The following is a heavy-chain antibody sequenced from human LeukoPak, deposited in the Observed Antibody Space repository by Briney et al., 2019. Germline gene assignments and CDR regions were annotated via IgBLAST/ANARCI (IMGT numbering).Heavy chain of an antibody. CDR3: ARAPGYRGFLDY. V-gene: IGHV3-21*01. D-gene: IGHD6-13*01. CDR2: ISSSSSYI. CDR1: GLTFSSYN. J-gene: IGHJ4*02. Sequence: GGSLRLSCAASGLTFSSYNMNWVRQAPGKGLEWVSFISSSSSYIYYADSVKGRFTISRDNAKNSLYLQMNSLRAEDTAVYYCARAPGYRGFLDYWGQGTLVTVSS.